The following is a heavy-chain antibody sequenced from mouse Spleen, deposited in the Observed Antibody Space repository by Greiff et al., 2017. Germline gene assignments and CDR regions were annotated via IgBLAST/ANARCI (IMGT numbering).Heavy chain of an antibody. CDR3: AREGDYDASWFAY. CDR2: IYPGDGDT. D-gene: IGHD2-4*01. J-gene: IGHJ3*01. V-gene: IGHV1-82*01. CDR1: GYAFSSSW. Sequence: VQLQQSGPELVKPGASVKISCKASGYAFSSSWMNWVKQRPGKGLEWIGRIYPGDGDTNYNGKFKGKATLTADKSSSTAYMQLSSLTSEDSAVYFCAREGDYDASWFAYWGQGTLVTVPA.